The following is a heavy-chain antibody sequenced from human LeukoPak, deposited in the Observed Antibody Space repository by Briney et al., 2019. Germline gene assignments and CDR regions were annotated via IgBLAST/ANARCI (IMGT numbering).Heavy chain of an antibody. Sequence: SETLSLTCAVYGGFFSGYYWSWIRQPPGKGLEWIGEINHSGSTNYNPSLKSRVTISVDTSKNQFSLKLSSVTAADTAVYYCARGGITMAYGMDVWGQGTTVTVSS. CDR3: ARGGITMAYGMDV. CDR1: GGFFSGYY. D-gene: IGHD3-10*01. J-gene: IGHJ6*02. CDR2: INHSGST. V-gene: IGHV4-34*01.